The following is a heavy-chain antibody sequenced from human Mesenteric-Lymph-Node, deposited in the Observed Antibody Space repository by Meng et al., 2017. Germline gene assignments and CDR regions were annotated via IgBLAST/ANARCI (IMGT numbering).Heavy chain of an antibody. J-gene: IGHJ4*02. CDR1: GFTFSYYW. V-gene: IGHV3-74*01. Sequence: GESLKISCAASGFTFSYYWMNWVRQAPGKGLVWVSRINGDGSITSYADSVKGRFTISRDNSKNTLYLQMNSLRAEDTAVYYCAKDRDSSGYYYFDYWGQGTLVTVSS. CDR3: AKDRDSSGYYYFDY. CDR2: INGDGSIT. D-gene: IGHD3-22*01.